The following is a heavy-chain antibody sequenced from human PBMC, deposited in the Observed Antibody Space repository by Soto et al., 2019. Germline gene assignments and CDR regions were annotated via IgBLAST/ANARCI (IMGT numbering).Heavy chain of an antibody. Sequence: HPGGSLRLSCAASGFTFSSYGMHWVRQAPGKGLEWVAVIWYDGSNKYYADSVKGRFTISRDNSKNTLYLQMNSLRAEDTAVYYCARDRVVKRFGELSGLDYGMDVWGQGTTVTVSS. CDR3: ARDRVVKRFGELSGLDYGMDV. V-gene: IGHV3-33*01. D-gene: IGHD3-10*01. CDR2: IWYDGSNK. J-gene: IGHJ6*02. CDR1: GFTFSSYG.